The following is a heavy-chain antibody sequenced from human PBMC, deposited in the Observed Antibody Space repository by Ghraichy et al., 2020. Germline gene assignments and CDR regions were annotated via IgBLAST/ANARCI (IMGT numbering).Heavy chain of an antibody. V-gene: IGHV3-7*04. Sequence: GGSLRLSCAASGFTFSSYWMSWVRQAPGKGLEWVANIKEDGSEKYYVDSLKGRFTISRDNAKNSLYLEMNSLRAEDTALYYCPRVLNPFGAVLPYYFDYWGQGALVTVSS. CDR1: GFTFSSYW. J-gene: IGHJ4*02. CDR2: IKEDGSEK. CDR3: PRVLNPFGAVLPYYFDY. D-gene: IGHD3-3*01.